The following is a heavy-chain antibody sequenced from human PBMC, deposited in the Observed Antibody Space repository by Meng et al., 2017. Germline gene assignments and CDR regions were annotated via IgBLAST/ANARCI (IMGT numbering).Heavy chain of an antibody. V-gene: IGHV1-69*05. J-gene: IGHJ3*02. Sequence: SVKVSCKASGGTFSSYAISWVRQAPGQGLDWMGGIIPIFGTANYAQKFQGRVTITTDESTSTAYMELSSLRSEDTAVYYCARVGYYYDSSGPLDIWGQGTMVTVSS. CDR2: IIPIFGTA. D-gene: IGHD3-22*01. CDR3: ARVGYYYDSSGPLDI. CDR1: GGTFSSYA.